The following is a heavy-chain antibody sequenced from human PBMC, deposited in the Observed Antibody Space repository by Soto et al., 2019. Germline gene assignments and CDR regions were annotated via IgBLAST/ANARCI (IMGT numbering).Heavy chain of an antibody. CDR2: IYYSGTA. Sequence: PSGTLSLTCSVSGAPLSSSSFSWGWIRQPPGKGLEWIGSIYYSGTAYYSPSLKSRVTISRDTSKKQFSLRLSSVTASDTAVYYCAIKNHYGENSGVFDSWVQGTLVT. CDR1: GAPLSSSSFS. D-gene: IGHD4-17*01. J-gene: IGHJ4*02. CDR3: AIKNHYGENSGVFDS. V-gene: IGHV4-39*01.